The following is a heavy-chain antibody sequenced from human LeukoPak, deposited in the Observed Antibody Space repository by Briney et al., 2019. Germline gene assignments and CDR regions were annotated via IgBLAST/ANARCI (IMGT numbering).Heavy chain of an antibody. CDR2: ISGSGGST. J-gene: IGHJ6*02. D-gene: IGHD5-24*01. Sequence: PGGSLRLSCAASGFTFSSYAMSWVRQAPGKGLGWVSAISGSGGSTYYADSVKGRFTISRDNSKNTLYLQMISLRAEDTAVYYCAKSRGDGMDVWGQGTTVTVSS. CDR3: AKSRGDGMDV. V-gene: IGHV3-23*01. CDR1: GFTFSSYA.